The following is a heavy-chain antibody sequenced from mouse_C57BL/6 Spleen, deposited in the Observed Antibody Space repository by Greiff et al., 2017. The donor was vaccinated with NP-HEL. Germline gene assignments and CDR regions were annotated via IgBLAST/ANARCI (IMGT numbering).Heavy chain of an antibody. CDR3: TKYDYDRYFDV. CDR1: GFNITNTY. Sequence: VQLQQSVAELVRPGASVKLSCTASGFNITNTYMHWVKQRPEQGLEWIGRIAPANGNTEYAPKFQGKAPITAATSSNTAYLQLSCLTSEDTASEYWTKYDYDRYFDVWGTGTTVTVSS. J-gene: IGHJ1*03. V-gene: IGHV14-3*01. D-gene: IGHD2-4*01. CDR2: IAPANGNT.